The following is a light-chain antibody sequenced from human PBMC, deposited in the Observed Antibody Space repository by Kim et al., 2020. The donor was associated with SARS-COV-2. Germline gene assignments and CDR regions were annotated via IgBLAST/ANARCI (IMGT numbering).Light chain of an antibody. CDR1: QSVSSTY. CDR3: QQYGRSSWT. V-gene: IGKV3-20*01. J-gene: IGKJ1*01. Sequence: EDVLTQSPGTLSLSVGERATLSCRASQSVSSTYLAWYQQKPGQAPRLVIYGASNRATGIPDRFGGSGSGTDFTLSISRLEPEDFAVYYCQQYGRSSWTFGQGTKVEIK. CDR2: GAS.